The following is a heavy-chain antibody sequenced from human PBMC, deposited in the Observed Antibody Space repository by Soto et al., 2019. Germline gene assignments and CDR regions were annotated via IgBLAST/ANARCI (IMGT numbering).Heavy chain of an antibody. J-gene: IGHJ5*02. CDR1: GGSFSGYY. Sequence: PSETLSLTCAVYGGSFSGYYWSWIRQPPGKGLEWIGEINHSGSTNYNPSLKIRVTISVDTSKNQFSLKLSSVTAADTAVYYCARRSGKYSGSHNWFDPWGQGTLVTVSS. CDR2: INHSGST. CDR3: ARRSGKYSGSHNWFDP. V-gene: IGHV4-34*01. D-gene: IGHD5-12*01.